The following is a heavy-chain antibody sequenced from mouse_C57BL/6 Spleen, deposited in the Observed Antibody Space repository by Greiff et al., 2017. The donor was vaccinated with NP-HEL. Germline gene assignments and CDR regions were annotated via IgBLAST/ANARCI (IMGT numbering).Heavy chain of an antibody. D-gene: IGHD3-2*02. CDR2: ISSGGSYT. V-gene: IGHV5-6*02. Sequence: EVKLEESGGDLVKPGGSLKLSCAASGFTFSSYGMSWVRQTPDKRLEWVATISSGGSYTYYPDSVKGRFTISRDNAKNTLYLQMSSLKSEDTAMYYCARGTAQATAWFAYWGQGTLVTVSA. CDR1: GFTFSSYG. J-gene: IGHJ3*01. CDR3: ARGTAQATAWFAY.